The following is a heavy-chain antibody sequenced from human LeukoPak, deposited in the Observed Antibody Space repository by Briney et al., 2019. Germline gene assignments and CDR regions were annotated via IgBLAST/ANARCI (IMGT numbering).Heavy chain of an antibody. D-gene: IGHD3-22*01. Sequence: GESLKISCKGSGYSFTSYWIGWVRQMPGKGLEWMGIINPGDSDTRYSPSFQGQVTISADRSISTAYLQWSSLKASDTAMYYCARQGRITMIEGYGMDVWGQGTTVTVSS. CDR2: INPGDSDT. J-gene: IGHJ6*02. CDR3: ARQGRITMIEGYGMDV. V-gene: IGHV5-51*01. CDR1: GYSFTSYW.